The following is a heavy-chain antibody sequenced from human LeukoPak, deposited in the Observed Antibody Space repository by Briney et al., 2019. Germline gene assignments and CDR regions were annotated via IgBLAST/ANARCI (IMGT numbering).Heavy chain of an antibody. J-gene: IGHJ3*01. CDR1: GFTFSSYA. CDR3: AREIYSNRDQDDAFDL. D-gene: IGHD2-15*01. Sequence: GGSLRLSCTASGFTFSSYAMHWVRQAPGKGLEWLASIGPKSNNAYFEDSLEGRFSISRDNARNSLYLQMNSLRAEDTALYYCAREIYSNRDQDDAFDLWGQGTMVTVSS. CDR2: IGPKSNNA. V-gene: IGHV3-21*06.